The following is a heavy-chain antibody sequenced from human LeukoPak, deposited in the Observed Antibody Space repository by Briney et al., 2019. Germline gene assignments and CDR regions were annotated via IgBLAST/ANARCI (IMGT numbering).Heavy chain of an antibody. CDR1: GFTFSSYG. Sequence: PGGSLRLSCAASGFTFSSYGMHWVRQAPGKGLEWVAVIWYDGSNKYYADSVKGRFTISRDNSKNTLYLQMNSLRAEDTAVYYCARDSSSSSWYFDYWGQGTLVTVSS. CDR2: IWYDGSNK. CDR3: ARDSSSSSWYFDY. V-gene: IGHV3-33*01. D-gene: IGHD6-13*01. J-gene: IGHJ4*02.